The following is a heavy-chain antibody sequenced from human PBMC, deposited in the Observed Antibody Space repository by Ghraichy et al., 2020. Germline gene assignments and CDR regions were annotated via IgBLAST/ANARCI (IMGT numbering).Heavy chain of an antibody. J-gene: IGHJ6*02. CDR3: TTDQPLKYSSSWRYYYYGMDV. CDR2: IKSKTDGGTT. CDR1: GFTFSNAW. D-gene: IGHD6-13*01. Sequence: GGSLRLSCAASGFTFSNAWMSWVRQAPGKGLEWVGRIKSKTDGGTTDYAAPVKGRFTISRDDSKNTLYLQMNSLKTEDTAVYYCTTDQPLKYSSSWRYYYYGMDVWGQGTTVTVSS. V-gene: IGHV3-15*01.